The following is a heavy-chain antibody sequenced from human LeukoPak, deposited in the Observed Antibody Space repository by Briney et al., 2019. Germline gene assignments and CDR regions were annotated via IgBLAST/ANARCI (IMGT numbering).Heavy chain of an antibody. Sequence: GGSLRLSCAASGFTFSSYSMNWVRQAPGKGLEWVAVMGRDGSRRYYADSVKGRFIIFRDNAKNTLSLQMDTLTAEDTAVYSCARDDDYDGNGLDIWGHGTMVTVSS. V-gene: IGHV3-33*08. CDR3: ARDDDYDGNGLDI. D-gene: IGHD3-16*01. CDR1: GFTFSSYS. J-gene: IGHJ3*02. CDR2: MGRDGSRR.